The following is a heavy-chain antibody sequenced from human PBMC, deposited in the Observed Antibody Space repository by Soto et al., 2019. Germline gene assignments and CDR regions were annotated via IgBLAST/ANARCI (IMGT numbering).Heavy chain of an antibody. Sequence: SETLSLTCTVSGVSISPHYWSWLRQSPGKGLEWIGYIYYSGSTTYNPSLRRRVTMSVDTSKNQFPLKLNSVTAADTAVYYCARDRYYGGADYWGQGTLVTVSS. CDR2: IYYSGST. J-gene: IGHJ4*02. D-gene: IGHD3-10*01. CDR3: ARDRYYGGADY. CDR1: GVSISPHY. V-gene: IGHV4-59*11.